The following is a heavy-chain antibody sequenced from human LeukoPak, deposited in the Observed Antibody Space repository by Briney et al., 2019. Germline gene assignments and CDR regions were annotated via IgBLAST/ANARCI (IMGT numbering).Heavy chain of an antibody. D-gene: IGHD5-18*01. CDR1: GLTFTKYG. CDR3: AKDAAGDTFFDS. CDR2: MRSDESST. V-gene: IGHV3-30*02. Sequence: GGSLRLSCAASGLTFTKYGMHWVRQAPDKGPEWVAFMRSDESSTHYADSVKGRFAISRDNSKNMLYLQMNRLRSEDTAIYYCAKDAAGDTFFDSWGQGVLVTVSS. J-gene: IGHJ4*02.